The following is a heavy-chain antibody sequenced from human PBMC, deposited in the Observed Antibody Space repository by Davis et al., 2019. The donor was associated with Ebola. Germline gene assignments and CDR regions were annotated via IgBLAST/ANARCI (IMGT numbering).Heavy chain of an antibody. J-gene: IGHJ4*02. CDR2: MNAYSGNT. V-gene: IGHV1-8*01. Sequence: ASVKVSCKASGYSCSNYDSNWVRQASGQGLEWMGWMNAYSGNTGYVEKFKGRVTMTRNPSINTAYMELRSLTIDDTAVYYCARGYSPKCRGGDCVNDFWGQGTLVTVSS. D-gene: IGHD2-21*02. CDR1: GYSCSNYD. CDR3: ARGYSPKCRGGDCVNDF.